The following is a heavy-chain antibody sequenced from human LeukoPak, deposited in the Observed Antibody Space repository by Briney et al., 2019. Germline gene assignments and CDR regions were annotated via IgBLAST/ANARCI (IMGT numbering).Heavy chain of an antibody. CDR2: IRDSGET. CDR1: GFSVSNYY. CDR3: ARDGYCSSTSCYDYYYGMDV. D-gene: IGHD2-2*03. V-gene: IGHV3-66*03. J-gene: IGHJ6*02. Sequence: GGSLRLSCAGSGFSVSNYYMSWVRQAPGKGLEWVSLIRDSGETFYADSVKGRFTISRDNTKNTMYLQMNRLRVEDTAVYYCARDGYCSSTSCYDYYYGMDVWGQGTTVTVSS.